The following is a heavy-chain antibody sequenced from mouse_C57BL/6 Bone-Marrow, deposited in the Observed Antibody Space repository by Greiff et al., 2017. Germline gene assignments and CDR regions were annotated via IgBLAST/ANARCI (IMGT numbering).Heavy chain of an antibody. CDR1: GFTFSSYG. CDR2: ISSGGSYT. CDR3: ARRGDGRDWYFDV. J-gene: IGHJ1*03. V-gene: IGHV5-6*02. Sequence: DVKLQESGGDLVKPGGSLKLSCAASGFTFSSYGMSWVRQTPDKRLEWVATISSGGSYTYYPDSVKGRFTISRDNAKNTLYLQMSSLKSEDTARYYCARRGDGRDWYFDVWGTGTTVTVSS.